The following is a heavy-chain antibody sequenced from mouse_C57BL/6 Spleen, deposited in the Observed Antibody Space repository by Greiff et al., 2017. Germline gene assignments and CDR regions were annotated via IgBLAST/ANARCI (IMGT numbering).Heavy chain of an antibody. CDR2: IDPSDSYT. Sequence: VKLQQPGAELVKPGASVKLSCKASGYTFTSYWMQWVKQRPGQGLEWIGEIDPSDSYTNYNQKFKGKATLTVDTSSSTAYMQLSSLTSEDSAVYYCASRGPGTSYFDYWGQGTTLTVSS. CDR1: GYTFTSYW. D-gene: IGHD4-1*01. J-gene: IGHJ2*01. CDR3: ASRGPGTSYFDY. V-gene: IGHV1-50*01.